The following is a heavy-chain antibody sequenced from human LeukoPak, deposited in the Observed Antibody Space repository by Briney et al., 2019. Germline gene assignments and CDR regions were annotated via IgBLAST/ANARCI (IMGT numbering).Heavy chain of an antibody. D-gene: IGHD6-19*01. Sequence: GGSLRLSCAASGFTVSSNYMSWVRQAPGKGLEWVSVIYSGGSTYYADSVKGRFTISRDNSKNTLYLQMNSLRAEDTAVYYCARAFLPVALFDYWGQGTLVTVSS. J-gene: IGHJ4*02. CDR2: IYSGGST. CDR3: ARAFLPVALFDY. CDR1: GFTVSSNY. V-gene: IGHV3-66*01.